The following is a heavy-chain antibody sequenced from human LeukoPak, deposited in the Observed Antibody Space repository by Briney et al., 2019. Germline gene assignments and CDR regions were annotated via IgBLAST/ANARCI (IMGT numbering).Heavy chain of an antibody. D-gene: IGHD3-10*01. CDR3: AKDPHHYGSGSYYKAVDY. V-gene: IGHV3-30*02. J-gene: IGHJ4*02. Sequence: GGSLRLSCAASGFTFSSYGIHWVRQAPGKGLEWVAFIRYDGSDKYYADSVKGRFTISRDNSKNTLYLQMNSLRAEDTAVYYCAKDPHHYGSGSYYKAVDYWGQGTLVTVSS. CDR2: IRYDGSDK. CDR1: GFTFSSYG.